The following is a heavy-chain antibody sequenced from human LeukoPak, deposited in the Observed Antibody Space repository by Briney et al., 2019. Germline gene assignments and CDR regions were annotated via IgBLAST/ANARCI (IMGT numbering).Heavy chain of an antibody. V-gene: IGHV1-8*02. Sequence: GASVKVSCKASGYTFTGYYMHWVRQAPGQGLEWMGWMNPNSGNTGYAQKFQGRVTMTRNTSISTAYMELSSLRSEDTAVYYCATSFIAVAGTWGQGTLVTVSS. CDR1: GYTFTGYY. CDR3: ATSFIAVAGT. D-gene: IGHD6-19*01. CDR2: MNPNSGNT. J-gene: IGHJ5*02.